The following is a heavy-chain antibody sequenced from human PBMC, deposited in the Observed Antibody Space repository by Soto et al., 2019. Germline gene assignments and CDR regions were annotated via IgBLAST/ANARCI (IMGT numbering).Heavy chain of an antibody. D-gene: IGHD3-10*01. V-gene: IGHV1-69*06. J-gene: IGHJ4*02. CDR3: AILAPITGVY. Sequence: QVLLVQSGAEVKKPGSSVKVSCKASGGTFSTYTLSWVRQAPGQGLEWMGGIIPIFGTINYAQKFQGRVTITADRSTTTAYMELFSLRSDDTPVYYCAILAPITGVYWGQGDLVTVSS. CDR2: IIPIFGTI. CDR1: GGTFSTYT.